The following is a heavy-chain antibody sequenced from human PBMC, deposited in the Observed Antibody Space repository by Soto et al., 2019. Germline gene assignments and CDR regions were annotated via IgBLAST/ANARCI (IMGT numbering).Heavy chain of an antibody. Sequence: SETLSLTCTVSGGSISSYYWSWIRQPPGKGLEWIGYIYYSGSTNYNPSLKSRVTISVDTSKNQFSLKLSSVTAADTAVYYCARVSAPGGGLRSGYSSGWYFDYWGQGTLVTVSS. V-gene: IGHV4-59*01. CDR2: IYYSGST. D-gene: IGHD6-19*01. CDR1: GGSISSYY. CDR3: ARVSAPGGGLRSGYSSGWYFDY. J-gene: IGHJ4*02.